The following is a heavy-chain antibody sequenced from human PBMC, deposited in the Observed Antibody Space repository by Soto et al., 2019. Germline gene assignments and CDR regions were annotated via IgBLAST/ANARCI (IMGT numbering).Heavy chain of an antibody. CDR2: ISAYNGNT. D-gene: IGHD5-12*01. CDR1: GYTFTSYG. V-gene: IGHV1-18*01. Sequence: ASVKVSCKASGYTFTSYGISWVRQAPGQGLEGIGWISAYNGNTNYAQKLQGRVTMTTGTSTSTAYMELRSLRSDDTAVYYCARRSGGYDGYYYYGMDVWGQGTTVTVSS. CDR3: ARRSGGYDGYYYYGMDV. J-gene: IGHJ6*02.